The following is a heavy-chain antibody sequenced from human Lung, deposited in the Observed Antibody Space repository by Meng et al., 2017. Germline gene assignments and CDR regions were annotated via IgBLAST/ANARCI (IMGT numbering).Heavy chain of an antibody. D-gene: IGHD6-6*01. J-gene: IGHJ4*02. CDR2: ISDNGGST. Sequence: EVQLLESGGDLVQPGGSLRLSCAGSGCRFSNYAMSWVRQAPGKGPEWVSAISDNGGSTYYRDSVKGRFTMSRENSKNTLYLQMNSLRAEDTAVYYCAIDRGYSSSTFVDHWGQGTLVTVSS. CDR1: GCRFSNYA. V-gene: IGHV3-23*01. CDR3: AIDRGYSSSTFVDH.